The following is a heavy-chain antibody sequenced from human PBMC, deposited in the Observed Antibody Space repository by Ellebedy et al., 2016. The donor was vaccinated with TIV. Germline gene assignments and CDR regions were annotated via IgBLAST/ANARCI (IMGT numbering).Heavy chain of an antibody. CDR2: MNPNSGNT. CDR3: ARGALRYYGSGSPRNDY. V-gene: IGHV1-8*02. CDR1: GYTFTSYY. Sequence: ASVKVSCKASGYTFTSYYMHWVRQAPGQGLEWMGWMNPNSGNTGYAQKFQGRVTMTRNTSISTAYMELSSLRSEDTAVYYCARGALRYYGSGSPRNDYWGQGTLVTVSS. D-gene: IGHD3-10*01. J-gene: IGHJ4*02.